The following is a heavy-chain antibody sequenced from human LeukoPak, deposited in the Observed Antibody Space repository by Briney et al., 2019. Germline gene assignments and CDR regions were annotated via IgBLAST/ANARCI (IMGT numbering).Heavy chain of an antibody. J-gene: IGHJ3*02. CDR3: ARFSGNDAFDI. CDR1: GFTFSSYS. CDR2: ISSSSSYI. Sequence: GGSLRLSCAAPGFTFSSYSMNWVRQAPGKGLEWVSSISSSSSYIYYADSVKGRFTISRDNAKNSLYLQMNSLRAEDTAVYYCARFSGNDAFDIWGQGTMVTVSS. V-gene: IGHV3-21*01. D-gene: IGHD1-26*01.